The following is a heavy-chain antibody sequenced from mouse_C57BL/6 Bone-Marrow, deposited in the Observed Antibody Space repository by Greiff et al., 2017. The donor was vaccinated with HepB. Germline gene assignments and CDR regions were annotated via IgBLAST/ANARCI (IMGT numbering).Heavy chain of an antibody. CDR2: IDPSDSET. V-gene: IGHV1-52*01. CDR3: ARFPLGVSPGY. CDR1: GYTFTSYW. Sequence: QVQLKQPGAELVRPGSSVKLSCKASGYTFTSYWMHWVKQRPIQGLEWIGNIDPSDSETHYNQKFKDKATLTVDKSSSTAYMQLSSLTSEDAAVYYCARFPLGVSPGYWGQGTTLTVSS. J-gene: IGHJ2*01.